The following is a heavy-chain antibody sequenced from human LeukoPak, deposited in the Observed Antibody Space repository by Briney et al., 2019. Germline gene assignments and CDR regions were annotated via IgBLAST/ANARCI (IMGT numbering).Heavy chain of an antibody. J-gene: IGHJ5*02. CDR3: AREATGRAFDP. V-gene: IGHV1-18*01. CDR2: ISAFTGDT. D-gene: IGHD1-1*01. Sequence: GASVKVSCKASGYNFNDYGVTWVRQAPGQGLEWMGWISAFTGDTNYAQKFQGRVTMTTDTSTDTAYMEMRSLRSDDTAVYFCAREATGRAFDPWGEGTLLTVSS. CDR1: GYNFNDYG.